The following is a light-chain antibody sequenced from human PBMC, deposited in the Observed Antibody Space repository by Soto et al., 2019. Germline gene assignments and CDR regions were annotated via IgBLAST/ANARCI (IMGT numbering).Light chain of an antibody. CDR3: QQYKKWPRT. CDR1: QSVTSN. V-gene: IGKV3-15*01. CDR2: DAS. J-gene: IGKJ1*01. Sequence: EIVLTHSPATLSVSPAARGTLSCRARQSVTSNLAWYQQKPGQAPRLLTYDASTRATGIPARFSGSGSGTEFTHTISSLQSEDFAVYYCQQYKKWPRTFGHGTKVDIK.